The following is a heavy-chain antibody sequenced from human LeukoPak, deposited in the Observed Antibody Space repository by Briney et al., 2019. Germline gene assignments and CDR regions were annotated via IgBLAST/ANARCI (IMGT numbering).Heavy chain of an antibody. CDR1: GGSISSSSYF. CDR2: IYSGST. D-gene: IGHD3-16*01. Sequence: SETLSLTCTVSGGSISSSSYFWVWIRQPPGKGLEWIGSIYSGSTYYNPSLMSRVTISVDTSKNQFSLKLNSVTAADTVVYYCARHWGRDTFDIWGQGTMVTVSS. CDR3: ARHWGRDTFDI. J-gene: IGHJ3*02. V-gene: IGHV4-39*01.